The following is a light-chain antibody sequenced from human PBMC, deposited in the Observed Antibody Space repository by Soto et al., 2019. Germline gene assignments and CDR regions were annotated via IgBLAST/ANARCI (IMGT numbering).Light chain of an antibody. CDR2: DDS. Sequence: SYELTQSPSVSVAPGQTASITCGGDNIGGKSVHWYQQRPGQAPVLVVSDDSDRPSGIPERFSGSNSGDTATLTISRVEGGDEADYYCQVWYSSSASFGGGTKLTVL. CDR1: NIGGKS. V-gene: IGLV3-21*02. CDR3: QVWYSSSAS. J-gene: IGLJ3*02.